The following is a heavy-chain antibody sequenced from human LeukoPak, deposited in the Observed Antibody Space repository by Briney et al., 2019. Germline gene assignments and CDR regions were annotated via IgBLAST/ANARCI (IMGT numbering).Heavy chain of an antibody. J-gene: IGHJ4*02. CDR2: TYNTGTT. V-gene: IGHV4-59*07. CDR3: TRGGYSDYNYRPFL. Sequence: SYTLSLTCTVSRGSISTFLRRWIQQPPAKDLAWMGYTYNTGTTSANPSLKSRLTISVDTSKNQLSLTLNSVTAADTAVYYCTRGGYSDYNYRPFLWGQGALVTVSA. CDR1: RGSISTFL. D-gene: IGHD5-12*01.